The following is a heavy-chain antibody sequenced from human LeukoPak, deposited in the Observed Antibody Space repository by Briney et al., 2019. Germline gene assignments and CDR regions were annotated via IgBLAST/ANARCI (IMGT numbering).Heavy chain of an antibody. Sequence: SETLSLTCTVSGDSISSYYWTWIRQPPGKGLEWIAYMYNSGSTNYNPSLKSRVTISIDTSKNQFSLKLSSLTAADTAIYYCARGIESYGDYGYWGQGILVTVSS. V-gene: IGHV4-59*01. CDR2: MYNSGST. CDR1: GDSISSYY. J-gene: IGHJ4*02. D-gene: IGHD4-17*01. CDR3: ARGIESYGDYGY.